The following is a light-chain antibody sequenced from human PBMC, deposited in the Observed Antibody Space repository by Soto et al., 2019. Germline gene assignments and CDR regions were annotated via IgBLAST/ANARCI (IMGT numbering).Light chain of an antibody. CDR1: QGVRDD. Sequence: IQMTQSPSSLSASVGDRVSITCRASQGVRDDVGWYQQKPGKAPKLLIYSASTLHSGLPSRFSGRGSGTDFTLTISGLQPEDFATYYCLQESNYHLTFGGGTNVEIK. CDR3: LQESNYHLT. CDR2: SAS. V-gene: IGKV1-6*01. J-gene: IGKJ4*01.